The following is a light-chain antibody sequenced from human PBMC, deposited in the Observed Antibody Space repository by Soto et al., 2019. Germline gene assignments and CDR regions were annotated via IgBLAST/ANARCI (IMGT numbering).Light chain of an antibody. CDR3: QQFNNYPPYT. J-gene: IGKJ2*01. V-gene: IGKV1D-13*01. CDR1: QGISSA. Sequence: AIQLTQSPSSLSASVGDRVTITCRASQGISSALAWYQQKPGKAPKLLIYDASSLESGVPSRFSGSGSGTDFTLTISSLQPEDFATYSCQQFNNYPPYTFGQGTKLEIK. CDR2: DAS.